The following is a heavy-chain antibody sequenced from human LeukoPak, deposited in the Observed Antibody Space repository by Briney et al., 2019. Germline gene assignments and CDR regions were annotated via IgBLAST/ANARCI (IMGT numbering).Heavy chain of an antibody. CDR3: AKKWPGGYFDI. CDR2: VSGGGEAT. CDR1: GFTFDSYD. Sequence: GGSLRLSCAASGFTFDSYDMTWVRQAPGKGLEWVSSVSGGGEATYYADSVKGRFTISRDNSNDTLYLHMSRLRADDTAVYYCAKKWPGGYFDIWGQGTMVTVSS. V-gene: IGHV3-23*01. J-gene: IGHJ3*02. D-gene: IGHD5-12*01.